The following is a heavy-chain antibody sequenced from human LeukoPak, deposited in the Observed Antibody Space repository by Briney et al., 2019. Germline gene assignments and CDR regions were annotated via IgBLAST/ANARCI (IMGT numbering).Heavy chain of an antibody. V-gene: IGHV3-7*01. CDR3: ASGRQLGY. Sequence: PGGSLSLSCAAPGFTFSNYWMSWVRQAPGKGLEWVANIKEDGSEKYYVDSVKGRFTISRDNARNSLYLQMNSLRAEDTAVYYCASGRQLGYWGQGTLVTVSS. CDR1: GFTFSNYW. J-gene: IGHJ4*02. D-gene: IGHD6-13*01. CDR2: IKEDGSEK.